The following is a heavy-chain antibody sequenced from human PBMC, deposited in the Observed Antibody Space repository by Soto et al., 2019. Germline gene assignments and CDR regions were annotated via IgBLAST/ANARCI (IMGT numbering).Heavy chain of an antibody. J-gene: IGHJ1*01. CDR2: VNHSGST. Sequence: PSETLSLTCAVYDRSFSGYYWSWIRQPPGKGLEWIGEVNHSGSTNYNPSLKSRVTMSVDTSKNQFSLKLSSVTAADTAVYYCARADYGATARCFQHWGQGTLVTVSS. CDR1: DRSFSGYY. D-gene: IGHD4-17*01. CDR3: ARADYGATARCFQH. V-gene: IGHV4-34*01.